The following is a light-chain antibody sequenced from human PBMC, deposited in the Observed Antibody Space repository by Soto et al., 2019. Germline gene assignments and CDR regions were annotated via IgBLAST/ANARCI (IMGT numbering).Light chain of an antibody. CDR2: KAS. CDR3: QHYNSYSEA. Sequence: DIQMTQSPSTLSGSVGDRVTITCRASQPISSWLAWYQQKPGKAPKLLIYKASTLKSGVPSRFSGSGSGTEFTLTISSLRPDDFATYDCQHYNSYSEAFGQGTKVELK. CDR1: QPISSW. V-gene: IGKV1-5*03. J-gene: IGKJ1*01.